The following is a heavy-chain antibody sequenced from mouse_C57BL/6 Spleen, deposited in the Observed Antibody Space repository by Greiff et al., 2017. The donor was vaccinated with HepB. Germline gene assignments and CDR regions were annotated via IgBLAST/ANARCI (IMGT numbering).Heavy chain of an antibody. CDR1: GFNIKDYY. CDR2: IDPEDGDT. CDR3: TTETAQATWFAY. J-gene: IGHJ3*01. D-gene: IGHD3-2*02. V-gene: IGHV14-1*01. Sequence: VQLQQSGAELVRPGASVKLSCTASGFNIKDYYMHWVKQRPEQGLEWIGRIDPEDGDTEYAPKFQGKATMTADTSSNTAYLQLSSLTSEDTAVYYCTTETAQATWFAYWGQGTLVTVSA.